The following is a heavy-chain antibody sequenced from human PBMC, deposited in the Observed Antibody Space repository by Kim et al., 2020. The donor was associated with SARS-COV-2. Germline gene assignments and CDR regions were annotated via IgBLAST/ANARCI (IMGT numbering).Heavy chain of an antibody. Sequence: GGSLRLSCAAAGSSFSNHAIDWVRQTQGKGQEWFGRIGNKANIYMTGYAASVKGRFTSSRDDSKNSLYLHMSSLRGEDTAVYHCTRRYSGVSVYALDIWGRETMVTVSS. D-gene: IGHD6-19*01. CDR2: IGNKANIYMT. CDR3: TRRYSGVSVYALDI. J-gene: IGHJ3*02. CDR1: GSSFSNHA. V-gene: IGHV3-72*01.